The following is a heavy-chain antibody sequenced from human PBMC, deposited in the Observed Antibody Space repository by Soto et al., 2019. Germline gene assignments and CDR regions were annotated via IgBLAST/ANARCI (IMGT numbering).Heavy chain of an antibody. CDR2: IIPIFGTA. CDR3: ANIRGVVPAAMGWFDP. V-gene: IGHV1-69*01. D-gene: IGHD2-2*01. Sequence: QVQLVQSGAEVKKPGSSVKVSCKASGGTFSSYAISWVRQAPGQGLEWMGGIIPIFGTANYAQKFQGRVTITADESTSTAYMELGSLRSEDTAVYYCANIRGVVPAAMGWFDPWGQGTLVTVSS. J-gene: IGHJ5*02. CDR1: GGTFSSYA.